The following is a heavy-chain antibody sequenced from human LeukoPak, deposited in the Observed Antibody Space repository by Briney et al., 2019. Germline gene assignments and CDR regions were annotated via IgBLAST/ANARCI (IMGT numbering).Heavy chain of an antibody. D-gene: IGHD7-27*01. Sequence: PSETLSLTCTVSGDSVSNYQWSWIRQPPGKGLEWIAYISYSGNTNYNPSLRSRVTISIDTSKNQFSLRLNSVTAADTAVYYCARWASLGPWDYWGQGTLVTVSS. CDR2: ISYSGNT. V-gene: IGHV4-59*02. CDR1: GDSVSNYQ. J-gene: IGHJ4*02. CDR3: ARWASLGPWDY.